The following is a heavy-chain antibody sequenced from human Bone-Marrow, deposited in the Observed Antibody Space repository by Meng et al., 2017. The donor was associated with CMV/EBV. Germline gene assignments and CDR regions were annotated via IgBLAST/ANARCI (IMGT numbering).Heavy chain of an antibody. D-gene: IGHD3-22*01. V-gene: IGHV3-7*01. CDR1: EFTVSSNY. CDR3: ARDTDSSGYYYNYYYGMDV. CDR2: IKQDGSEK. J-gene: IGHJ6*02. Sequence: GGSLRLSCAASEFTVSSNYMSWVRQAPGKGLEWVANIKQDGSEKYYVDSVKGRFTISRDNSKNTLYLQMNSLRAEDTAVYYCARDTDSSGYYYNYYYGMDVWGQGTTVTVSS.